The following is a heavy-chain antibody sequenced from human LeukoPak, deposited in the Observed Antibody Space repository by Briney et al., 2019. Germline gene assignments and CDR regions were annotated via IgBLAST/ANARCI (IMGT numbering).Heavy chain of an antibody. CDR1: GFTFSSYT. Sequence: GGSLRLSCAASGFTFSSYTMNWVRQAPGKGPEWVSSITSSSSYIYYADSVKGRFTISRDNARNSLYLQMNSLRAEDTAVYFCAREEHYRRYFALWGRGTLVTVSS. V-gene: IGHV3-21*04. J-gene: IGHJ2*01. CDR2: ITSSSSYI. D-gene: IGHD3-16*02. CDR3: AREEHYRRYFAL.